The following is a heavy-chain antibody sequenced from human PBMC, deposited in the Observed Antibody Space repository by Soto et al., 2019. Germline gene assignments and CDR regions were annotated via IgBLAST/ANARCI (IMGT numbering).Heavy chain of an antibody. CDR3: ASFWDCSSTSCYATIPLDY. CDR1: VFTFSSYA. V-gene: IGHV3-30-3*01. Sequence: QPWGSLRLSCAASVFTFSSYAMHWVRQAPGKGLEWVAVISYDGSNKYYADSVKGRFTISRDNSKNTLYLQMNSLRAEDTAVYYCASFWDCSSTSCYATIPLDYWGQGTLVTVSS. D-gene: IGHD2-2*01. J-gene: IGHJ4*02. CDR2: ISYDGSNK.